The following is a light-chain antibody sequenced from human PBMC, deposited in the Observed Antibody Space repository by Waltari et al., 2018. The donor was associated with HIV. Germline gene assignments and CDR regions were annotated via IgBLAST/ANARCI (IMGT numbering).Light chain of an antibody. Sequence: DIQMTQSPSSLSASVGDRVTITCRASQSISSYLNWYQQKPGKAPKVLIYAASSLQSGVPSRFSGSESGTDFTLTISSLQPEDCATYYCQQSYSTPLTFGGGTKVEIK. V-gene: IGKV1-39*01. CDR1: QSISSY. CDR3: QQSYSTPLT. J-gene: IGKJ4*01. CDR2: AAS.